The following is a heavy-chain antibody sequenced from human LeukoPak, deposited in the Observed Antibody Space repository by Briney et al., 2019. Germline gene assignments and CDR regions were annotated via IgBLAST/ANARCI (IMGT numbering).Heavy chain of an antibody. J-gene: IGHJ4*02. CDR1: GYTFTGYY. V-gene: IGHV1-2*02. D-gene: IGHD3-3*01. CDR2: INPNSGGT. CDR3: ASGPRRITIFGVVPNPPDY. Sequence: ASVKVSCKASGYTFTGYYMHWVRQAPAQGLEWMGWINPNSGGTNYAQKFQGRVTMTRDTSISTAYMELSRLRSDDTAVYYCASGPRRITIFGVVPNPPDYWGQGTLVTVSS.